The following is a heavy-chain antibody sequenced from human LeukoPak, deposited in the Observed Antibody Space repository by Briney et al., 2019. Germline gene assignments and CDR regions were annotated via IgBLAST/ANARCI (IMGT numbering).Heavy chain of an antibody. V-gene: IGHV3-23*01. J-gene: IGHJ4*02. CDR1: GFTFSSYA. CDR2: ISGGGGST. Sequence: GGSLRLSCAASGFTFSSYAMSWVRQVPGKGLEWVSTISGGGGSTYYADSVKGRFTVSRDNSKNTLYLQMNSLRAEDTAVYYCANGAPEAGTLCHDYWGQGTLVTVSS. CDR3: ANGAPEAGTLCHDY. D-gene: IGHD6-19*01.